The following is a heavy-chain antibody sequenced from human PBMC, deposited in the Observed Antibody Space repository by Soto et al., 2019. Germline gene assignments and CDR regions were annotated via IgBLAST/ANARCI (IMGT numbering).Heavy chain of an antibody. V-gene: IGHV3-7*03. CDR1: GFTFSSYW. D-gene: IGHD3-3*01. J-gene: IGHJ6*02. Sequence: EVQLVESGGGLVQPGGSLRLSCAASGFTFSSYWMSWVRQAPGKGLEWVANIKEDGSEKYYVDSVKGRFTISRDNAKNSLYLQMNSLRAADTAVYYCARDFGILRFLEWFNYYYGMDVWGQGTTVTVSS. CDR3: ARDFGILRFLEWFNYYYGMDV. CDR2: IKEDGSEK.